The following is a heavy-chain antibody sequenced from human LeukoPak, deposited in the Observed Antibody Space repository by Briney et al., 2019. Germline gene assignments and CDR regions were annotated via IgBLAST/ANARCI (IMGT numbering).Heavy chain of an antibody. V-gene: IGHV3-11*01. CDR1: GFRFSDYY. CDR2: ISSPGTTL. J-gene: IGHJ2*01. CDR3: ASGIQPRLSWFFDL. D-gene: IGHD5-18*01. Sequence: GGSLRLSCAASGFRFSDYYMTWIRQARGKGPEWVAYISSPGTTLYYVDSVKGRFTISRDNAKNSMYLQMNSLRAEATAVYYCASGIQPRLSWFFDLWGRGTQVIVSS.